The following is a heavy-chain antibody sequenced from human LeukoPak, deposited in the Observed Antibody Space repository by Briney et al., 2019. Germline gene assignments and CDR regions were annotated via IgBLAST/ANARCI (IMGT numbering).Heavy chain of an antibody. CDR3: ARGGYSFDY. CDR1: GGSVNSGSYY. Sequence: SSETLSLTCTVSGGSVNSGSYYWSWIRQPPGKGLEWIGYIYHSGSTYYNPSLKSRVTISVDRSKNQFSLKLSSVTAADTAVYYCARGGYSFDYWGQGTLVTVSS. V-gene: IGHV4-30-2*01. CDR2: IYHSGST. J-gene: IGHJ4*02.